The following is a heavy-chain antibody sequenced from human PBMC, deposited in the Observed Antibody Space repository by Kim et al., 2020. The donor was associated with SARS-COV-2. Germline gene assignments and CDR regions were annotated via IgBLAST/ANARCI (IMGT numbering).Heavy chain of an antibody. D-gene: IGHD5-18*01. J-gene: IGHJ4*02. Sequence: NPTLKRRVTVSVEPSKNQFSLRLTSVTAADPAVYYCARGHSYGADYNDFDYWGRGILVTVSS. CDR3: ARGHSYGADYNDFDY. V-gene: IGHV4-30-2*04.